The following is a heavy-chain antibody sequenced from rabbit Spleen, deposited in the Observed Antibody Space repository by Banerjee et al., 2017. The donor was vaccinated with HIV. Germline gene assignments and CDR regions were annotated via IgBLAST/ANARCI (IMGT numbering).Heavy chain of an antibody. CDR3: ARDTGTSFSTYGMDL. CDR1: GFSFSSNW. Sequence: LEESGGGLVKPGGTLTLTCTVSGFSFSSNWICWVRQAPGKGLEWIACINSGNNDRTWYANWATGRFTISKTSSTTVTLQMTSLTAADTATYFCARDTGTSFSTYGMDLWGPGTLVTVS. V-gene: IGHV1S45*01. CDR2: INSGNNDRT. D-gene: IGHD8-1*01. J-gene: IGHJ6*01.